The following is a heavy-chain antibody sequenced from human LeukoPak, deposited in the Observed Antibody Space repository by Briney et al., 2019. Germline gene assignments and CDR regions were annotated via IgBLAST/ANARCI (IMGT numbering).Heavy chain of an antibody. CDR3: AKDLSGSPRNQYDY. CDR2: INPSGGST. V-gene: IGHV1-46*01. CDR1: GYTFTTYY. Sequence: GASVKVSCKASGYTFTTYYMHWVRQAPGQGPEWMGIINPSGGSTSYAQNFQGRVTMTRDTSTNTVYMEPSSLRSEDTAVYYCAKDLSGSPRNQYDYWGQGTLVTVSS. D-gene: IGHD1-26*01. J-gene: IGHJ4*02.